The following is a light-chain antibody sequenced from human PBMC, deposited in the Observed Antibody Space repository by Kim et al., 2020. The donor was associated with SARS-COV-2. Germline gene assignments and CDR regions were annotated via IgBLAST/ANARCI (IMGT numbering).Light chain of an antibody. J-gene: IGKJ2*01. CDR1: QNIVNW. Sequence: ASVGDRVTITCRASQNIVNWLAWYQQKPGKVPNLLIYKASTLKSGVPSRFSGSGSGTQFTLAINTLQPDDFATYYCQQYYSPFLFTFGQGTKLEI. CDR3: QQYYSPFLFT. V-gene: IGKV1-5*03. CDR2: KAS.